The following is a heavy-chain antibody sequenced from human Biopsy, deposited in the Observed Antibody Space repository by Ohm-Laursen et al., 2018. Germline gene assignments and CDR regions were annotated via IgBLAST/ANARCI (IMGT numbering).Heavy chain of an antibody. CDR3: AGDIYYITNWRAFDM. D-gene: IGHD1-1*01. Sequence: SLRLSCAASGFNFNHYAMHWVRQGPGKGLVWVSRINIDGSTTRYADSVKGRFTISRDNAKNTLYLQMNSLGVEDSAVYYCAGDIYYITNWRAFDMWGQGTMVTVAS. CDR2: INIDGSTT. V-gene: IGHV3-74*01. CDR1: GFNFNHYA. J-gene: IGHJ3*02.